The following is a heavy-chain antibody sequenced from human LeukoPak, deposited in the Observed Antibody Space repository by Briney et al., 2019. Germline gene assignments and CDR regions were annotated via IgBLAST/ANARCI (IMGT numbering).Heavy chain of an antibody. D-gene: IGHD3-10*01. CDR3: ARRCSVIWFGECESPTFDY. CDR1: GGSFSGYY. CDR2: INHIVST. J-gene: IGHJ4*02. V-gene: IGHV4-34*01. Sequence: SETLSLTCALYGGSFSGYYCSWVRHPPGKGLEWIGEINHIVSTNFNPSLKRGVTISGDTSKNQFSRKLSSVTAADTAVYYCARRCSVIWFGECESPTFDYWGQGTLVTVSS.